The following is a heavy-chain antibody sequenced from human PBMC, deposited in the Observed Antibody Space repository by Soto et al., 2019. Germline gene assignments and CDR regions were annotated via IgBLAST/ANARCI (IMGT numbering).Heavy chain of an antibody. J-gene: IGHJ6*02. CDR2: IIPLFGTA. Sequence: ASVKVSCKASGGTFSSYAINWVRQAPGQGLEWMGGIIPLFGTANYAQKFQGRVTFTADESTSTAYMELSSLTSEDTAVYYCARGEGTPYYYYALDVWGQGTTVTVSS. CDR3: ARGEGTPYYYYALDV. D-gene: IGHD1-1*01. CDR1: GGTFSSYA. V-gene: IGHV1-69*13.